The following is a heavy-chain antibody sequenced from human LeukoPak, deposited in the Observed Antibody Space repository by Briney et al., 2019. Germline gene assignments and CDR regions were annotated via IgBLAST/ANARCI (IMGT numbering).Heavy chain of an antibody. D-gene: IGHD3-3*01. Sequence: GSLRLSCAPSGFTFSSYGMHWVRQAPGKGLEWVAFIRYDGSNKYYADSVKGRFTISRDNSKNTLYLQMNSLRAEDTAVYYCAKDPGFLEWLAYYYMDVWGKGTTVTVSS. V-gene: IGHV3-30*02. CDR2: IRYDGSNK. J-gene: IGHJ6*03. CDR3: AKDPGFLEWLAYYYMDV. CDR1: GFTFSSYG.